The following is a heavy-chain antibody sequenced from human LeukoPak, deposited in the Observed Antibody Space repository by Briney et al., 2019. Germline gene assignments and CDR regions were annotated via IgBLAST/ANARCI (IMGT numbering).Heavy chain of an antibody. Sequence: PSETLSLTCTVSGGSISGYYWTWIRQPPGKGLEYIGYIYYSGSTNHNPSLKSRVTISVDASKTQFSLKLNSVTAADTAVYYCARGSRELYYFDYWGQGTLVTVSS. V-gene: IGHV4-59*01. CDR1: GGSISGYY. D-gene: IGHD1-7*01. CDR2: IYYSGST. J-gene: IGHJ4*02. CDR3: ARGSRELYYFDY.